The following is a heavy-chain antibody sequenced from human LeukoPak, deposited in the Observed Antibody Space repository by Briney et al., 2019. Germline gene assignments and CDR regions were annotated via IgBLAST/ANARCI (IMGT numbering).Heavy chain of an antibody. Sequence: GGSLRLSRAASGFTFSSYGMHWVRQAPGKGLEWVAVISYDGSNKYYADSVKGRFTISRDNSKNTLYLQMNSLRAEDTAVYYCAKDQYMVRGVLDYWGQGTLVTVSS. J-gene: IGHJ4*02. CDR1: GFTFSSYG. CDR2: ISYDGSNK. D-gene: IGHD3-10*01. CDR3: AKDQYMVRGVLDY. V-gene: IGHV3-30*18.